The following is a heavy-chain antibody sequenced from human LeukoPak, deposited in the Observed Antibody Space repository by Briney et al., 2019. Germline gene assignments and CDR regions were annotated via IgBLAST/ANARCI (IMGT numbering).Heavy chain of an antibody. CDR2: INHSGST. V-gene: IGHV4-39*07. CDR1: GGSISSSSYY. J-gene: IGHJ4*02. D-gene: IGHD2-2*02. Sequence: PSETLSLTCTVSGGSISSSSYYWGWIRQPPGKGLEWIGEINHSGSTNYNPSLKSRVTISVDTSKNQFSLKLSSVTAADTAVYYCARRGNCSSTSCYTGRRAYFDYWGQGTLVTVSS. CDR3: ARRGNCSSTSCYTGRRAYFDY.